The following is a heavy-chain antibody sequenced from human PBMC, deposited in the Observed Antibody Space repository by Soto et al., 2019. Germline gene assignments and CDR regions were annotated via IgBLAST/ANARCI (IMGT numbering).Heavy chain of an antibody. V-gene: IGHV4-34*01. D-gene: IGHD6-13*01. Sequence: QVQLQQWGAGLLKPSETLSLTCAVYGGSFSGYYWSWIRQPPGKGLEWIGEINHSGSTNYNPSLKSRVTISVDTFKNQFSLKLSSVTAADTAVYYCAGASGDSSSWHGGNWFDPWGQGTLVTVSS. CDR2: INHSGST. CDR3: AGASGDSSSWHGGNWFDP. CDR1: GGSFSGYY. J-gene: IGHJ5*02.